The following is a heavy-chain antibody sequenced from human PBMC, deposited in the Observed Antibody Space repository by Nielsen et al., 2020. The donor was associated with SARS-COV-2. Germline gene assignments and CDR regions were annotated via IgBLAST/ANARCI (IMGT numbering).Heavy chain of an antibody. J-gene: IGHJ6*02. CDR1: GGSISSAGYY. D-gene: IGHD1-14*01. CDR3: ARERNRDYFYGLDV. CDR2: IYYSGTT. V-gene: IGHV4-30-4*08. Sequence: SETLSLTCTVSGGSISSAGYYWTWIRQHPARGLEWIGYIYYSGTTYYNPSLKSRVNISLDKSKNQFSLMLNSVTAADTAVYFCARERNRDYFYGLDVWGQGTTVTVSS.